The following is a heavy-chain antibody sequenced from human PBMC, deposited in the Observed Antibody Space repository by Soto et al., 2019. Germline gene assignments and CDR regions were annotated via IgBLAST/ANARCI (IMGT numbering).Heavy chain of an antibody. J-gene: IGHJ5*02. CDR1: GYTFTSYG. Sequence: ASVKVSCKASGYTFTSYGISWVRQAPGQGLEWMGWISAYNGNTNYAQKLQGRVTMTTDTSTSTAYMELRSLRSDDTAVYYCVRVIHGVGHDFWSGYPDKWFDPWGQGTLVTVSS. V-gene: IGHV1-18*01. D-gene: IGHD3-3*01. CDR3: VRVIHGVGHDFWSGYPDKWFDP. CDR2: ISAYNGNT.